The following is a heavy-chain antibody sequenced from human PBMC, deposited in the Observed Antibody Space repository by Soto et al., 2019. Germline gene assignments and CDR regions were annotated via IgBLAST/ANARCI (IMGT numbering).Heavy chain of an antibody. D-gene: IGHD3-3*01. CDR2: LYSGGNT. V-gene: IGHV3-53*01. J-gene: IGHJ6*02. CDR3: AREGNTYYEFWSGEPAYGMEV. Sequence: GGSLRLSCAASGFSVSRNYMSWVRQAPGKGLEWVSVLYSGGNTYYADSVKGRFTISRDNSKNTLYLQMNSLRVEDTAVYYCAREGNTYYEFWSGEPAYGMEVWGQGTTVTVSS. CDR1: GFSVSRNY.